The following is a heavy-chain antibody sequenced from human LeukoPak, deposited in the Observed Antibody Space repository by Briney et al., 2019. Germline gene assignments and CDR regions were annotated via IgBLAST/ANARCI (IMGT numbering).Heavy chain of an antibody. V-gene: IGHV3-21*01. CDR2: ISSSSSYI. CDR3: AGSYYYDSSGYDY. J-gene: IGHJ4*02. D-gene: IGHD3-22*01. Sequence: PGRSLRLSCAASGFTFSSYGMHWVRQAPGKGLEWVSSISSSSSYIYYADSVKGRFTISRDNAKNSLYLQMNSLRAEDTAVYYCAGSYYYDSSGYDYWGQGTLVTVSS. CDR1: GFTFSSYG.